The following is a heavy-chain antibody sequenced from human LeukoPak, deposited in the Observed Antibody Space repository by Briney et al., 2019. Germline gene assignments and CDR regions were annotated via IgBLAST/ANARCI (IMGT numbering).Heavy chain of an antibody. Sequence: GGSLRLSCPASGFTFSRYEMNWVRQAPGKGLEWVAVISYDGSNKYYADSVKGRFTISRDNSKNTLYLQMNSLRAEDTAVYYCAKSYSNYEWYFDYWGQGTLVTVSS. CDR3: AKSYSNYEWYFDY. CDR2: ISYDGSNK. V-gene: IGHV3-30*18. J-gene: IGHJ4*02. D-gene: IGHD4-11*01. CDR1: GFTFSRYE.